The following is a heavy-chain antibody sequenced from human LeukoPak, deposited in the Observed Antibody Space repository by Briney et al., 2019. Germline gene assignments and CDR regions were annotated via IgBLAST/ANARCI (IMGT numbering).Heavy chain of an antibody. V-gene: IGHV3-30*04. CDR1: GFTFISYA. CDR3: AELGITMIGGV. D-gene: IGHD3-10*02. Sequence: GPSLRLSCAASGFTFISYAIHWVRQAPGKGLEWVAVISFHGTDSFYADSVKGRFTISRDNSKNTLYLQMSSLRADDTAVYYCAELGITMIGGVWGKGTTVTIS. CDR2: ISFHGTDS. J-gene: IGHJ6*03.